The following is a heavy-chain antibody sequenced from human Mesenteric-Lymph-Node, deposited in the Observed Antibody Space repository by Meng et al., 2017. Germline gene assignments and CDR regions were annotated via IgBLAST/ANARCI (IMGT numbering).Heavy chain of an antibody. J-gene: IGHJ4*02. CDR1: GDSLSHCF. Sequence: QVQLVVSGGEVKEHAASVKDSCKASGDSLSHCFNTWGRQAPGQGLEWMGWVSGYNGKTKNAQNLQGRVTMTIDTSTTTAYMELRNLRSDDAAVYYCARGGGFSGYDPLYFDYWGQGTLVTVSS. CDR3: ARGGGFSGYDPLYFDY. D-gene: IGHD5-12*01. CDR2: VSGYNGKT. V-gene: IGHV1-18*01.